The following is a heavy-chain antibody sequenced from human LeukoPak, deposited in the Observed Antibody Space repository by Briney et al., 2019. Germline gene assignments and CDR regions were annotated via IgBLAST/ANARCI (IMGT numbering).Heavy chain of an antibody. V-gene: IGHV3-53*01. D-gene: IGHD6-19*01. Sequence: AGGSLRLSCAASGFNFGSYYMTWVRQAPGKGLEWVSVIYSGGSTYYADSVKGRFTISRDNSKNTLYLQMNSLRAEDTAVYYCARGSRSSGWFDYWGQGTLVTVSS. CDR3: ARGSRSSGWFDY. J-gene: IGHJ4*02. CDR2: IYSGGST. CDR1: GFNFGSYY.